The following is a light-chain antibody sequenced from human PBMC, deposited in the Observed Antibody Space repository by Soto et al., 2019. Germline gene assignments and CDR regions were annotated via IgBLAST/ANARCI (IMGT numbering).Light chain of an antibody. CDR2: GAS. Sequence: DIVLTQSPGTLSLSPGERATLSCRASQSVSSSYLAWYQQKPGQAPRLLIYGASSRATGIPDRFSSSGSGTDFTLTISRLETEDVAVYYCQQYGSSPVTFGQGTKVEIK. CDR1: QSVSSSY. CDR3: QQYGSSPVT. V-gene: IGKV3-20*01. J-gene: IGKJ1*01.